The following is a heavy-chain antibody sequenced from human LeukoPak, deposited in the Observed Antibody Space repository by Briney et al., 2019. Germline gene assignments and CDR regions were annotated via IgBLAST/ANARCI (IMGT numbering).Heavy chain of an antibody. J-gene: IGHJ4*02. CDR2: ISGTGASS. D-gene: IGHD3-10*01. CDR3: AKSAIVRGTTGTFDY. CDR1: GFTFSSYA. V-gene: IGHV3-23*01. Sequence: PGGSLRLSCAAAGFTFSSYAMNWVRQAPGKGLEWVSGISGTGASSYFTDSVKGRFSISRDNSKNTLYLQVNSLRDDDTAVYYCAKSAIVRGTTGTFDYWGQGTLVTVSS.